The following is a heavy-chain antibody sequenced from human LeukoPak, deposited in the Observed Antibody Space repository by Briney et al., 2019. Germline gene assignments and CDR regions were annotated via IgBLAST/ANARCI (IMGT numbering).Heavy chain of an antibody. V-gene: IGHV1-2*02. D-gene: IGHD1-14*01. Sequence: GLECMVWINPNSGGTNYSQKFQGRGTINRDRSISTAYMELSRLRSDDTAVYYCARDGDTGFWGQGTLVTVSS. J-gene: IGHJ4*02. CDR2: INPNSGGT. CDR3: ARDGDTGF.